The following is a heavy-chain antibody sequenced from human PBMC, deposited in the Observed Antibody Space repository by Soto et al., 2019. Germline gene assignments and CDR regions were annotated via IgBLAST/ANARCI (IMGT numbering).Heavy chain of an antibody. CDR2: ISYDGSNK. Sequence: GGSLRLSCAASGFTFSSYGMHWVRQAPGKGLEWVAVISYDGSNKYYADSVKGRFTISRDNSKNTLYLQMNSLRAEDTAVYYCAKDPSPAVAGSFDYWGQGTLVTVSS. CDR3: AKDPSPAVAGSFDY. CDR1: GFTFSSYG. D-gene: IGHD6-19*01. J-gene: IGHJ4*02. V-gene: IGHV3-30*18.